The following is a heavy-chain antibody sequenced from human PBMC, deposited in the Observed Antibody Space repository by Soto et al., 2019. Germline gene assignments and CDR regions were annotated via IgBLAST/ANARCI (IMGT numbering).Heavy chain of an antibody. V-gene: IGHV1-69*13. Sequence: SVKVSCKASGGTFSSYAISWVRQAPGQGLEWMGGIIPIFGTANYAQKFQGRVTITADESTSTAYMELSSLRSEDTAVYYCARLDVRFGGGVSWRQGPLVTVSS. J-gene: IGHJ5*02. CDR1: GGTFSSYA. CDR3: ARLDVRFGGGVS. D-gene: IGHD3-16*01. CDR2: IIPIFGTA.